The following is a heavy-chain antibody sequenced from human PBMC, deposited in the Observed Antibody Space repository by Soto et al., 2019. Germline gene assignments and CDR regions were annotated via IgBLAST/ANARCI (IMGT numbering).Heavy chain of an antibody. D-gene: IGHD3-3*01. CDR1: GFTFSSYG. V-gene: IGHV3-30*18. Sequence: QVQLVESGGGVVQPGRSLRLSCAASGFTFSSYGMHWVRQAPGKGLEWVAVISYDGSNKYYADSVKGRFTISRDNSKNTLYLQMNSLRAEDTAVYYCAKDSEWLPAGFYYFDYWGQGTLVTVSS. CDR2: ISYDGSNK. CDR3: AKDSEWLPAGFYYFDY. J-gene: IGHJ4*02.